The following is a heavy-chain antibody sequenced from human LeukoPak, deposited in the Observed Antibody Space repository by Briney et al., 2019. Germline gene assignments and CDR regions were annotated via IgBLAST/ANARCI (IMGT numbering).Heavy chain of an antibody. CDR3: ARHEGLTTSDWFDP. CDR2: ISYSGRT. J-gene: IGHJ5*02. D-gene: IGHD4-4*01. CDR1: GGSISSSSYY. V-gene: IGHV4-39*01. Sequence: PSETLSLTCTVSGGSISSSSYYWGWIRLPPGKGLEWIGSISYSGRTYYNPSLKSRVTISVDTSKNQFSLKLSSVTAADTAVYYCARHEGLTTSDWFDPWGQGTLVTVSS.